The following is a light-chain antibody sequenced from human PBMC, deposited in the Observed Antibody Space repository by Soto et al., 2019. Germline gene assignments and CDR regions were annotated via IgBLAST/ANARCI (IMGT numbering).Light chain of an antibody. Sequence: EVVMTQSPATLSLSPGERATLSCRASQSVSSLLAWYQQKPGQAPRLLIYRASTRATGISGRFSGSGSGTEFTLTITSLQSEDFAVYYCHQFGDSPQTFGQGTTVEV. CDR2: RAS. V-gene: IGKV3-15*01. J-gene: IGKJ1*01. CDR3: HQFGDSPQT. CDR1: QSVSSL.